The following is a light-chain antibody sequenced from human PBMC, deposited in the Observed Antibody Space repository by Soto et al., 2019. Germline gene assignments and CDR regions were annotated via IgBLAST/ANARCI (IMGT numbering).Light chain of an antibody. J-gene: IGLJ1*01. CDR3: QSYDSSLSGYV. CDR1: STNIRAGYD. V-gene: IGLV1-40*01. CDR2: GNS. Sequence: QSVLTQPPSVSCAPGQRVTISCTGSSTNIRAGYDVHWYQQLPGTAPKLLIYGNSNRPSGVPDRLSGSKSGTSASLAITGFQAEDEADYYCQSYDSSLSGYVFGTGTKVTVL.